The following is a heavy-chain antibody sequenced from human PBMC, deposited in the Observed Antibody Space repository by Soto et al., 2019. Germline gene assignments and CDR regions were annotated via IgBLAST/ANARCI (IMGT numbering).Heavy chain of an antibody. CDR2: IKQDGSEK. CDR3: VRDWSTFWGMDV. CDR1: GFTFSTYW. Sequence: GGSLRLSCAASGFTFSTYWMNWVRQAPGKGLEWVANIKQDGSEKYYVDSVKGRFAISRDNAKDSLFLQMNNLRAEDTAVYYCVRDWSTFWGMDVWGQGTTVTVS. V-gene: IGHV3-7*01. J-gene: IGHJ6*02.